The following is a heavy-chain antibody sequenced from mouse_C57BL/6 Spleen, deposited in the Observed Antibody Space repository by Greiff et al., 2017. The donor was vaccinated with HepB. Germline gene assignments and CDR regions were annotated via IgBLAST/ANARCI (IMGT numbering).Heavy chain of an antibody. J-gene: IGHJ2*01. V-gene: IGHV5-4*03. CDR3: ARVYSHFDY. D-gene: IGHD2-12*01. CDR1: GFTFSSYA. CDR2: ISDGGSYT. Sequence: DVKLVESGGGLVKPGGSLKLSCAASGFTFSSYAMSWVRQTPEKRLEWVATISDGGSYTYYPDNVKGRFTISRDNAKNNLYLQMSHLKSEDTAMYYCARVYSHFDYWGQGTTLTVSS.